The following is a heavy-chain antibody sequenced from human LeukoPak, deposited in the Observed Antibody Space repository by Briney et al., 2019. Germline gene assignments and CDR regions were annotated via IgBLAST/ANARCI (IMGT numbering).Heavy chain of an antibody. Sequence: PGGTLRLSCVASGFTFSTYGMTWVRQSPGKGLEWVSAISGSGGITYYADSVKGRFTSSRDNSKNTLYLQMNSLRAEDTAVYYCARLARYSWSPISPLYYYYYMDVWGKGTTVTVSS. J-gene: IGHJ6*03. V-gene: IGHV3-23*01. CDR2: ISGSGGIT. CDR3: ARLARYSWSPISPLYYYYYMDV. CDR1: GFTFSTYG. D-gene: IGHD1-26*01.